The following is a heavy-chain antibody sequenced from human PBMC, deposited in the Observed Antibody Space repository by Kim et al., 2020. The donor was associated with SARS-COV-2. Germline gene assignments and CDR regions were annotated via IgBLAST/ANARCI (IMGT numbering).Heavy chain of an antibody. D-gene: IGHD1-26*01. V-gene: IGHV3-23*01. CDR3: ATRRGELLAAFDY. Sequence: ADSVKGRFTNSRDNSKKSLYVQMNSLRAEDTAVYSRATRRGELLAAFDYWGQGTLVTVSS. J-gene: IGHJ4*02.